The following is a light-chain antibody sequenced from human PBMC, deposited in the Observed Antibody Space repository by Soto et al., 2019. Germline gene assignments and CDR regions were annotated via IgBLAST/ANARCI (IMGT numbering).Light chain of an antibody. V-gene: IGKV1-27*01. CDR2: EAS. CDR1: QGIRHY. J-gene: IGKJ1*01. CDR3: QNFDSAPQT. Sequence: DIQMTQSPSSLSASVGDRVTITCRASQGIRHYLAWYQQKPGKVPKLLIYEASNLQSGVPSRFRGGGSGTEFTLTISSLQPEDVDTYYCQNFDSAPQTLGQGTKVHI.